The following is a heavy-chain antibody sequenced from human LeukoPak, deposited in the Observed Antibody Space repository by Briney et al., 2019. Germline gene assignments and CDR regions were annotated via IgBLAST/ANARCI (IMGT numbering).Heavy chain of an antibody. V-gene: IGHV3-23*01. CDR1: GFTFSSYA. D-gene: IGHD5-18*01. CDR2: ISGSGGST. CDR3: AKDTAMVPYFDY. J-gene: IGHJ4*02. Sequence: GGSLRLSCAASGFTFSSYAMSWVRQAPGKGLEWVSAISGSGGSTYYADSVKGRFTISRDSSKNTLYLQMNSLRAEDTAVYYCAKDTAMVPYFDYWGQGTLVTVSS.